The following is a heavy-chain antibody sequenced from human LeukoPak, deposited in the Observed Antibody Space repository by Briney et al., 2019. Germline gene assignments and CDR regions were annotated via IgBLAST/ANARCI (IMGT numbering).Heavy chain of an antibody. CDR2: ISGSGGST. D-gene: IGHD3-3*01. CDR3: AKDRDYDFWSGYSMNWFDP. Sequence: AGGSLGLSCAASGFTFSSYAMSWIRQAPGKGLEWVSAISGSGGSTYYADSVKGRLTISRDNSKNTLYLQMNSLRAEDTAVYYCAKDRDYDFWSGYSMNWFDPWGQGTLVTVSS. V-gene: IGHV3-23*01. J-gene: IGHJ5*02. CDR1: GFTFSSYA.